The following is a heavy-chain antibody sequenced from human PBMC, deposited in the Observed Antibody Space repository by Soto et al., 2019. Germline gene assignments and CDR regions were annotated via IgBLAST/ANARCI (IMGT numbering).Heavy chain of an antibody. Sequence: PXEALKVSCGTSGYRFTSYWIALVLQMPGKGLERMGIIFPSDSDTRYSPSFQGQVTISADRSTSTVFLQWASLKASDTAVYFCARKDKSGYFNWFDPWGQGTLVTVSS. J-gene: IGHJ5*02. D-gene: IGHD3-22*01. CDR1: GYRFTSYW. CDR2: IFPSDSDT. CDR3: ARKDKSGYFNWFDP. V-gene: IGHV5-51*01.